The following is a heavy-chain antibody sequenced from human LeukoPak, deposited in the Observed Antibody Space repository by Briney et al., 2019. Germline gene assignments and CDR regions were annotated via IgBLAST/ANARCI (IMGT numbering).Heavy chain of an antibody. V-gene: IGHV4-61*02. CDR3: ARENLTSSVY. J-gene: IGHJ4*02. CDR2: IYTSGST. D-gene: IGHD3-9*01. CDR1: GGSISSGSYY. Sequence: PSETLSLTCTVSGGSISSGSYYWSWIRQPAGKGLEWIGRIYTSGSTNYNPSLKSRVTISVDTSKNQFSLKLSSVTAADTAVYYCARENLTSSVYWGQGTLVTVSS.